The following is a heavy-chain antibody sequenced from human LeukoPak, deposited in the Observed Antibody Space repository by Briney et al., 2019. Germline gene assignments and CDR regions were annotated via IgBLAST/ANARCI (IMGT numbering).Heavy chain of an antibody. CDR2: IKSKSDGGTI. V-gene: IGHV3-15*01. Sequence: GGSLRLSCVGSGFTFSDAWMSWVRQAPGKGLEWVGRIKSKSDGGTIDYAAPVKGRFTISRDDSRNTLYLQMNSLKTEDTAVYYCTTRRQDGLWGQGTLVTVS. J-gene: IGHJ4*02. D-gene: IGHD6-25*01. CDR1: GFTFSDAW. CDR3: TTRRQDGL.